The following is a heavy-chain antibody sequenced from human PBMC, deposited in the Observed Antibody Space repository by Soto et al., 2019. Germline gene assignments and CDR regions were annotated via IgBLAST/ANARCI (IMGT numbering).Heavy chain of an antibody. CDR2: IYYSGST. Sequence: SETLSLTCTDSGGSISSYYWSWIRQPPGKGLEWIGYIYYSGSTYYNPSLKSRVTISVDTSKNQFSLKLSSVTAADTAVYYCARGSEEYSSSWPYYYYYMDVWGKGTTVTLSS. J-gene: IGHJ6*03. CDR1: GGSISSYY. CDR3: ARGSEEYSSSWPYYYYYMDV. D-gene: IGHD6-13*01. V-gene: IGHV4-59*01.